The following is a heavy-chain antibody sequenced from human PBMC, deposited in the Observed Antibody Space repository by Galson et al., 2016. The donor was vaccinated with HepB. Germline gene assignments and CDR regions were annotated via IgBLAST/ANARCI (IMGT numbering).Heavy chain of an antibody. CDR2: ISSSSSHI. J-gene: IGHJ4*02. Sequence: SLRLSCAGSGFTFSSFSMHWVRQAPGKGMEWVSSISSSSSHILYGDSVKGRFTVSRDNAKNSVYLEMISLTPDDTAVYYCARGVVFPHWCGLWGQGTLVTVSS. D-gene: IGHD3-3*01. CDR1: GFTFSSFS. CDR3: ARGVVFPHWCGL. V-gene: IGHV3-21*01.